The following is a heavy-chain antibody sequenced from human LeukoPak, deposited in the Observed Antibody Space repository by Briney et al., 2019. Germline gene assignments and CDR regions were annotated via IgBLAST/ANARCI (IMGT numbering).Heavy chain of an antibody. J-gene: IGHJ6*03. D-gene: IGHD2-8*02. CDR1: GGSISSYY. V-gene: IGHV4-4*07. CDR2: IYTSGST. Sequence: SETLSLTCTVSGGSISSYYWSWIRQPAGKGLEWIGRIYTSGSTNYNPSLKSRVTISVDTSKNQFSLKLSSVTAADTAVYYCARDKPDIELGPTYSEYYYYYMDVWGKGTTVTTSS. CDR3: ARDKPDIELGPTYSEYYYYYMDV.